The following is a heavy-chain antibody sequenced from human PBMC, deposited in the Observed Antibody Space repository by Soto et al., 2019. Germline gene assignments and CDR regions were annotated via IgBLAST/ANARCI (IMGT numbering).Heavy chain of an antibody. V-gene: IGHV1-3*01. Sequence: ASVKVSCKASGYTFTSYGIHWVRQAPGQRLEWMGWINATNGDTKYSPKFQGRVTITRDTSASTAYMELSSLRSEDTAVYYCVRRHVSATGIDWFDPWGQGTLVTVSS. J-gene: IGHJ5*02. CDR3: VRRHVSATGIDWFDP. CDR2: INATNGDT. CDR1: GYTFTSYG. D-gene: IGHD6-13*01.